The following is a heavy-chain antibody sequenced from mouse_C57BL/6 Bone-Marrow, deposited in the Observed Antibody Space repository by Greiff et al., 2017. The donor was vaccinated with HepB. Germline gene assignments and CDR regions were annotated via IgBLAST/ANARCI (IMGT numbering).Heavy chain of an antibody. V-gene: IGHV14-4*01. J-gene: IGHJ4*01. D-gene: IGHD2-1*01. Sequence: EVMLVESGAELVRPGASVKLSCTASGFNIKDDYMHWVKQRPEQGLEWIGWIDPENGDTEYASKFQGKATITADTSSNTAYLQLSSLTSEDTAVYYCTTEGNYVGDAMDYWGQGTSVTVSS. CDR3: TTEGNYVGDAMDY. CDR2: IDPENGDT. CDR1: GFNIKDDY.